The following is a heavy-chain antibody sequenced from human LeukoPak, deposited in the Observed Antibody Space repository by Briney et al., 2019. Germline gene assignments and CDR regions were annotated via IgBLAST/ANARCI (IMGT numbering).Heavy chain of an antibody. CDR1: GFTVSSRY. D-gene: IGHD3-16*01. J-gene: IGHJ4*02. CDR2: LYSGGST. V-gene: IGHV3-66*01. Sequence: TGGSLRLSCAASGFTVSSRYMSWVRQAPGKGLEWVSVLYSGGSTYYADSVKGRFTISRDKSKNTVSLQMSSLRAEDTAVYYYARGGGTYRELDYWGQGTLVTV. CDR3: ARGGGTYRELDY.